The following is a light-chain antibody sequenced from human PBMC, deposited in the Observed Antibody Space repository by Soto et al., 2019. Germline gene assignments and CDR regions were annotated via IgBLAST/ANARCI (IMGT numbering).Light chain of an antibody. Sequence: QSVLTQPASVSGSPGQSITISCTGTSSDVGHYNFVSWYQQHPGKAPKMMIFEVNKRPSGVSNRFAGSKSGNTASLTISGLQAEDEAAYFCFSYAGSSTYVFGTGTKVTVL. J-gene: IGLJ1*01. V-gene: IGLV2-23*02. CDR3: FSYAGSSTYV. CDR2: EVN. CDR1: SSDVGHYNF.